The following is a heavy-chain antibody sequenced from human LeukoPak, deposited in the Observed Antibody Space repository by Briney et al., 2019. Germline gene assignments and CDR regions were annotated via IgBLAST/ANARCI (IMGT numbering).Heavy chain of an antibody. J-gene: IGHJ6*02. CDR1: GFTFSSYA. Sequence: GSLRLSCAASGFTFSSYAMSWVRQAPGKGLEWVSAISGSGGSTYYADSVKGRFTISRDNAKNSLYLQMNSLRAEDTAVYYCARRMYYGMDVWGQGTTVTVSS. V-gene: IGHV3-23*01. CDR2: ISGSGGST. CDR3: ARRMYYGMDV.